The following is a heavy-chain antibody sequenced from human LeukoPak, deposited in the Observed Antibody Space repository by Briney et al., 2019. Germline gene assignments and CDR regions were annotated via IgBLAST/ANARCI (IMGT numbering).Heavy chain of an antibody. V-gene: IGHV3-48*04. CDR1: GFTFSSYS. D-gene: IGHD6-13*01. Sequence: GGSLRLSCAASGFTFSSYSMNWVRQAPGKGLEWVSYISSSSSTIYYADSVKGRFTISRDNAKNSLYLQMNSLRAEDTAVYYCARVGSSWRYYFDYWGQGTLVTVS. CDR2: ISSSSSTI. J-gene: IGHJ4*02. CDR3: ARVGSSWRYYFDY.